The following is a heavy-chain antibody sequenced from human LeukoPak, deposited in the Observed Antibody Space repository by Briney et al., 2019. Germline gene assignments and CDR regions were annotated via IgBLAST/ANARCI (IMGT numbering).Heavy chain of an antibody. D-gene: IGHD5-24*01. CDR2: INHSGST. CDR1: GGSFSGYY. Sequence: PSETLSLTCAVYGGSFSGYYWSWIRQPPGKGLEWIGEINHSGSTNYNPSLKSRVTISVDTSKNQFSLKLSSVTAADTAVYYCARGGGRWLQLRRYYYYMDVWGKGTTVTVSS. V-gene: IGHV4-34*01. J-gene: IGHJ6*03. CDR3: ARGGGRWLQLRRYYYYMDV.